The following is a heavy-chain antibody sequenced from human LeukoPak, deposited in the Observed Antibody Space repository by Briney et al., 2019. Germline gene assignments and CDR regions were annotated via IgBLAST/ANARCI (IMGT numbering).Heavy chain of an antibody. J-gene: IGHJ3*02. Sequence: SETLSLTCTVSGGTISSYYWSWIRQPPGKGLEWIGYIYYSGSTNYNPSLKSRVTISVDTSKNQFSLKLSSVTAADTAVYYCARDDSGSYPANDAFDIWGQGTMVTVSS. CDR1: GGTISSYY. CDR3: ARDDSGSYPANDAFDI. D-gene: IGHD1-26*01. V-gene: IGHV4-59*01. CDR2: IYYSGST.